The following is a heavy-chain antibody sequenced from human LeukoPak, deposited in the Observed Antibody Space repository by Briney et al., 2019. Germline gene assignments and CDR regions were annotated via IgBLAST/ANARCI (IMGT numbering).Heavy chain of an antibody. CDR3: ARDLEYNRAY. V-gene: IGHV3-74*01. Sequence: PGGSLRLSCAASGFTFSSYWMHWVRQAPGKGLVWVSRINTDGSNTSYGESAKGRFTISRDNAKNRLYLQMNSLRAEDTAVYYCARDLEYNRAYWGQGTLVTVSS. CDR1: GFTFSSYW. CDR2: INTDGSNT. D-gene: IGHD1-14*01. J-gene: IGHJ4*02.